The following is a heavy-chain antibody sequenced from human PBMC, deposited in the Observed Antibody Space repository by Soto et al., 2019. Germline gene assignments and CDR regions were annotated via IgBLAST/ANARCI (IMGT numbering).Heavy chain of an antibody. J-gene: IGHJ4*02. CDR2: ISGSGGST. V-gene: IGHV3-23*01. CDR3: AKASYSGSWPSYFDY. CDR1: GFTFSSYA. D-gene: IGHD1-26*01. Sequence: GGSLRLSCAASGFTFSSYAMSWVRQAPGKGLEWVSAISGSGGSTYYADSVKGRFTISRDNSKNTLYLQMNSLRAEDTAVYYCAKASYSGSWPSYFDYWGQGTLVTVSS.